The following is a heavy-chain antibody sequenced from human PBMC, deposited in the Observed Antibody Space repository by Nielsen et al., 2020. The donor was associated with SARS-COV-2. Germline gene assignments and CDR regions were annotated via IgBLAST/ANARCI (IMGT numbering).Heavy chain of an antibody. J-gene: IGHJ6*03. CDR3: ARHRGDYDYYYYYMDV. D-gene: IGHD4-17*01. CDR2: IYYSGST. CDR1: GGSISSSSYY. V-gene: IGHV4-39*01. Sequence: GSLRLSCTVSGGSISSSSYYWGWIRQPPGKGLEWIGSIYYSGSTYYNPSLKSRVTISVDTSKNQFSLKLSSVTAADTAVYYCARHRGDYDYYYYYMDVWGKGTTVTVSS.